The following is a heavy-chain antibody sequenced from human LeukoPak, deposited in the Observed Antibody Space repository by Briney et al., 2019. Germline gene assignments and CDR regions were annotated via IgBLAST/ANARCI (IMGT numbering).Heavy chain of an antibody. Sequence: SVKVSCXASGGTFSSYAISWVRQAPGQGLEWMGGIIPIFGTANYAQKFQGRVTITTDESTSTAYMELSSLRSEDTAVYYCARVPRSSTRGYYFDYWGQGTLVTVSS. CDR1: GGTFSSYA. CDR3: ARVPRSSTRGYYFDY. J-gene: IGHJ4*02. V-gene: IGHV1-69*05. CDR2: IIPIFGTA. D-gene: IGHD2-2*01.